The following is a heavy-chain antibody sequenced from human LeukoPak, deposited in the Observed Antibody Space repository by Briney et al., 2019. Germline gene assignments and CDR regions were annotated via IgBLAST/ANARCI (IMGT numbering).Heavy chain of an antibody. CDR2: IYATGNT. D-gene: IGHD7-27*01. CDR3: ARLKTGDVHKKTNKLFDP. J-gene: IGHJ5*02. CDR1: GDSLSSSRFS. Sequence: PSQTLSLTCHVSGDSLSSSRFSWSWIRQPAGKGLEWIGRIYATGNTYYNPSLTSRVALSVDAPRNQFTLTLTSVTAADTAIYYCARLKTGDVHKKTNKLFDPWGQGTLVTVSS. V-gene: IGHV4-61*02.